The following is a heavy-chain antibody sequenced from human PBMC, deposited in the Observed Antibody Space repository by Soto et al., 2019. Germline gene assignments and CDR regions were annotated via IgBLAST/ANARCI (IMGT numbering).Heavy chain of an antibody. CDR3: ARDPRPTRGVIDGMDV. Sequence: SVKVSCKDSGDTFNSYAISWLRQAPGQGLEWMGGIIPFFGTAKYAQKFQGRVTITADESTNTAYMELSRLRSEDTAVYYCARDPRPTRGVIDGMDVWGQGTMVTVSS. J-gene: IGHJ6*02. CDR1: GDTFNSYA. D-gene: IGHD3-10*01. V-gene: IGHV1-69*13. CDR2: IIPFFGTA.